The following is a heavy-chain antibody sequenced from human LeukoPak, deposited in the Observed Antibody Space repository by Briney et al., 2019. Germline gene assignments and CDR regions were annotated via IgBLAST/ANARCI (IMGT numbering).Heavy chain of an antibody. CDR2: ISYDGSNK. J-gene: IGHJ6*02. D-gene: IGHD3-10*01. CDR3: AKERHYGSGSYNYGMDV. CDR1: GFTFSSYG. V-gene: IGHV3-30*18. Sequence: GGPLRLSCAASGFTFSSYGMHWVRQAPGKGLEWVAVISYDGSNKYYADSVKGRFTISRDNSKNTLYLQMNSLRAEDTAVYYCAKERHYGSGSYNYGMDVWGQGTTVTVSS.